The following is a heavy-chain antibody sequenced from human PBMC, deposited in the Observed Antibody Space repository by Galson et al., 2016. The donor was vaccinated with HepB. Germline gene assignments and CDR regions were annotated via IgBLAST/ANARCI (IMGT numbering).Heavy chain of an antibody. J-gene: IGHJ4*02. D-gene: IGHD3-22*01. Sequence: SLRLSCAASGFTFSGSSMNWVRQVPGKGLEWVAYISTRGSTIYYADSVEGRFTISRDNAINSLYLQMNSLRAGDTALYYCAKHPSYASSGYYYVNYFDYWGQGTLVTVSS. CDR1: GFTFSGSS. CDR3: AKHPSYASSGYYYVNYFDY. V-gene: IGHV3-48*04. CDR2: ISTRGSTI.